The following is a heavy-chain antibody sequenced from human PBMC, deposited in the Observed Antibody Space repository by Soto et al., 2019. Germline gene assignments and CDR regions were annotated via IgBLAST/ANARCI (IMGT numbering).Heavy chain of an antibody. D-gene: IGHD5-12*01. Sequence: GGSLRLSCAASGFTFDDYAMHWVRQAPGKGLEWVSGISWNSGSIGYADSVKGRFTISRDNAKNSLYLQMNSLRAEDTALYYCAKDRSGYDFKYYFDYWGQGTLVTVSS. CDR1: GFTFDDYA. CDR3: AKDRSGYDFKYYFDY. J-gene: IGHJ4*02. CDR2: ISWNSGSI. V-gene: IGHV3-9*01.